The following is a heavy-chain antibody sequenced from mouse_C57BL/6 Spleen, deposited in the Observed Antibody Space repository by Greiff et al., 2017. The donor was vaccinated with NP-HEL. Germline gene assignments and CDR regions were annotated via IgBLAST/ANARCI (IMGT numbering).Heavy chain of an antibody. Sequence: QVQLQQSGAELVKPGASVKLSCKASGYTFTTYPIEWMKQNHGKSLEWIGNFHPYNDDTKYNEQFKGKATFPVETSSSSVYLELSRLTSDVSSVNYCAIITTEYYFDYWGQGTTLTVSS. J-gene: IGHJ2*01. CDR1: GYTFTTYP. V-gene: IGHV1-47*01. D-gene: IGHD1-1*01. CDR2: FHPYNDDT. CDR3: AIITTEYYFDY.